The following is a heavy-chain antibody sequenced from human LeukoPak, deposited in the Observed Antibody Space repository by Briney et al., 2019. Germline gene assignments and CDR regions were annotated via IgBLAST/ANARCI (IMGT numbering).Heavy chain of an antibody. Sequence: SETLSLTCTVSGYSISSGYYWGWIRQPPGKGLEWIGSIYHSGSTYYNPSLKSRVTISVDTSKNQFSLKLSSVTAADTAVYYCARVGGVGYCSGGSCSAWGQGTLVTVSS. CDR2: IYHSGST. CDR1: GYSISSGYY. V-gene: IGHV4-38-2*02. J-gene: IGHJ5*02. D-gene: IGHD2-15*01. CDR3: ARVGGVGYCSGGSCSA.